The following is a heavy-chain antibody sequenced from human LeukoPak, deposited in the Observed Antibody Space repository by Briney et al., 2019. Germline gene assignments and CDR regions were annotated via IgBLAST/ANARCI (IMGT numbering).Heavy chain of an antibody. Sequence: GGSLRLSCTASGFTFSSYSMNRVRQAPGKGLEWVSSISSGSTYTYYADSVKGRFTISRDNAKNSLYLQMNSLRAEDTAVYSCARTSEGSTAATGTPFDSWGQGILVTVSS. D-gene: IGHD6-13*01. V-gene: IGHV3-21*01. CDR2: ISSGSTYT. J-gene: IGHJ4*02. CDR1: GFTFSSYS. CDR3: ARTSEGSTAATGTPFDS.